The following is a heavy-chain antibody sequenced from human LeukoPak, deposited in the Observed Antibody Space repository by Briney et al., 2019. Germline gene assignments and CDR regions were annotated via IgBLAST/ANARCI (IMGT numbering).Heavy chain of an antibody. CDR3: ARDALGTNYETVAGYYFDY. Sequence: GGSLRLSCAASGFTLSSYSMNWVRQAPGKGLEWVSSISRSSYNIYYADSVKGRFTISRDNAKNSLYLQMNSLRAEDTAVYYCARDALGTNYETVAGYYFDYWGQGTLVTVSS. CDR1: GFTLSSYS. D-gene: IGHD6-19*01. V-gene: IGHV3-21*01. J-gene: IGHJ4*02. CDR2: ISRSSYNI.